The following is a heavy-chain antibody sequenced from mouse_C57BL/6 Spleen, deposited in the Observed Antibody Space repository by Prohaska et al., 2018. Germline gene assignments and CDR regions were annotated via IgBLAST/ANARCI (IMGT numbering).Heavy chain of an antibody. D-gene: IGHD1-1*02. CDR2: INSDGSAI. V-gene: IGHV11-2*01. CDR3: MRYGGNYWYFDV. CDR1: GFTFSGFW. Sequence: EVQLLETGGGLVQPGGSRGLSCEGSGFTFSGFWMSWVRQTPVKTLEWIGDINSDGSAINYAPSIKDRFTIFRDNDKSTLYLQMSNVRSEDTATYFCMRYGGNYWYFDVWGTGTTVTVSS. J-gene: IGHJ1*03.